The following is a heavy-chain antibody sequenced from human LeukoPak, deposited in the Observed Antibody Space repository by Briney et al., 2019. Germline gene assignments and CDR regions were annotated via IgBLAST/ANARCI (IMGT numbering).Heavy chain of an antibody. CDR1: GGSISSYY. D-gene: IGHD5/OR15-5a*01. CDR3: ARGIYD. J-gene: IGHJ4*02. CDR2: IYYSGST. Sequence: SETLSLTCTVSGGSISSYYWSWIRQPPGKGLEWIGYIYYSGSTNYNPSLKSRVTISVDTSKNQFSLKLSSMTAADTAVYYCARGIYDWGQGTLVTVSS. V-gene: IGHV4-59*01.